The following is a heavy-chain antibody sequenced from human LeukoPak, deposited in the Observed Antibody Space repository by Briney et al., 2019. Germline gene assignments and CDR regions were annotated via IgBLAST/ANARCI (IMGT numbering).Heavy chain of an antibody. J-gene: IGHJ4*02. V-gene: IGHV6-1*01. CDR3: ARRGDGNYYYDY. CDR2: TYFMSRWIH. Sequence: SQTLTLTCAISGYSVSNSIVSWDCHRQSQWRGLEWQRRTYFMSRWIHDYADSVKSRIVIDADTSKNQFSLLLKSVRPDDTAVYYCARRGDGNYYYDYWGQGTLVTVSS. CDR1: GYSVSNSIVS. D-gene: IGHD3-16*01.